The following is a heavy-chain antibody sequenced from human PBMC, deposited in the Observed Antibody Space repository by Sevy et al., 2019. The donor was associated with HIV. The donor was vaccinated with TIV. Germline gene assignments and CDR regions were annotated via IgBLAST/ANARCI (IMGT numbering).Heavy chain of an antibody. CDR1: GFTFSNSW. V-gene: IGHV3-7*03. CDR3: ARDCSSTSCLWGMDV. CDR2: IKRDGSEK. J-gene: IGHJ6*02. D-gene: IGHD2-2*01. Sequence: GGSLRLSCAASGFTFSNSWMSWVRQAPGKGLEWVANIKRDGSEKYYVASVKGRFTISRDNAKNSLYLQMNSLRAEDTAVYYCARDCSSTSCLWGMDVWGQGTTVTVSS.